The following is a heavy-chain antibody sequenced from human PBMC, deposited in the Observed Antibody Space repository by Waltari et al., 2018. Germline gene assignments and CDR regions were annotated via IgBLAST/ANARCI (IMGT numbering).Heavy chain of an antibody. CDR3: ARYNDYYYYYMDV. J-gene: IGHJ6*03. V-gene: IGHV3-7*01. Sequence: EVQLVESGGGLVQPGGSLRLSCAASGFTFSSYWMSWVRQAPGKGWEWVANIKEDGREKYYVDYVKGRFTISRDNAKNSLYLQMNSLGAEDTAVYYCARYNDYYYYYMDVWGKGTTVTVSS. CDR2: IKEDGREK. CDR1: GFTFSSYW. D-gene: IGHD1-20*01.